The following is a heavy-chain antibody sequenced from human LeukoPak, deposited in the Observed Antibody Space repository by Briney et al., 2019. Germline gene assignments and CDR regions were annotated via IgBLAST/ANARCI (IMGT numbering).Heavy chain of an antibody. V-gene: IGHV4-59*12. D-gene: IGHD2-2*01. CDR2: IYYSGST. Sequence: SETLSLTCTVSGGSISSYYWSWIRQPPGKGLEWIGYIYYSGSTNYNPSLKSRVTISVDTSKNQFSLKLSSVTAADTAVYYCARDACSSTSCYGMDVWGQGTTVTVSS. CDR3: ARDACSSTSCYGMDV. J-gene: IGHJ6*02. CDR1: GGSISSYY.